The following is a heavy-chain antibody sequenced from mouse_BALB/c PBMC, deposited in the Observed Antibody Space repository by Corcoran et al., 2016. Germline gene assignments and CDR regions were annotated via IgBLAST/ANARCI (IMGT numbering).Heavy chain of an antibody. CDR1: GYSFTGYY. CDR3: ARGRRYFDY. Sequence: EVLLQQSGPELVKPGASVKISCKASGYSFTGYYMHWVKQSHVKSLEWIGRINPYNGATSYNQNFKDKDSLTVDKSSSTAYMELHSLTSEDSAVYYCARGRRYFDYWGQGTTLTVSS. CDR2: INPYNGAT. V-gene: IGHV1-26*01. J-gene: IGHJ2*01.